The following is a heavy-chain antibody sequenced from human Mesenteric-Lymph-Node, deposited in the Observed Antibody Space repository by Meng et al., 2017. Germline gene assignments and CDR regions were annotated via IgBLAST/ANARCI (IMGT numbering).Heavy chain of an antibody. CDR2: IYYSGST. CDR1: GGSISSYY. D-gene: IGHD6-13*01. Sequence: SETLSLTCTVSGGSISSYYWSWIRQPPGKGLDWIGYIYYSGSTNYNPSLQSRVTISVDTSKNQFSLKLSSVTAADTAVYYCARDRGPISSSWYGHPSYYGMDVWGQGTTVTVSS. CDR3: ARDRGPISSSWYGHPSYYGMDV. V-gene: IGHV4-59*01. J-gene: IGHJ6*02.